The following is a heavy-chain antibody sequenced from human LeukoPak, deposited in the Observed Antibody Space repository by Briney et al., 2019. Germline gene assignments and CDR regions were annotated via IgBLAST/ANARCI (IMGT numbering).Heavy chain of an antibody. V-gene: IGHV3-23*01. CDR1: GFTFSSYA. Sequence: PGGSLRLSCAASGFTFSSYAMSWVRQAPGKGLEWVSAISGSGGSTYYADSEKGRFTISRDNSKNTLYLQMNSLRAEDTAVYYCAKDSKMVRENWFDPWGQGTLVTVSS. D-gene: IGHD3-10*01. CDR2: ISGSGGST. J-gene: IGHJ5*02. CDR3: AKDSKMVRENWFDP.